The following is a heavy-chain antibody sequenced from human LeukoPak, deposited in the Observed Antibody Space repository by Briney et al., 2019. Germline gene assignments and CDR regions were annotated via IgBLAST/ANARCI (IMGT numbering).Heavy chain of an antibody. J-gene: IGHJ3*02. CDR3: ARDKTPLYYYGSSGYFPDAFDI. CDR2: IYYSGST. V-gene: IGHV4-31*03. Sequence: SETLSLTCTVSGGSISSGGYYWSWIRQHPGKGLEWIGYIYYSGSTYYNPSLKSRVTISVDTSKNQFSLKLSSVTAADTAVYYCARDKTPLYYYGSSGYFPDAFDIWGQGTMVTVSS. D-gene: IGHD3-22*01. CDR1: GGSISSGGYY.